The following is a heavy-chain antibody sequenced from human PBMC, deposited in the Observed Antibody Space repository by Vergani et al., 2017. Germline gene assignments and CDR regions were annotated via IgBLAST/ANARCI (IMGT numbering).Heavy chain of an antibody. V-gene: IGHV3-33*01. J-gene: IGHJ6*03. Sequence: QVQLVESGGGVVQPGRSLRLSCAASGFTFSTYVIHWVRQAPGKGLEWVAVIWYDGSIKFYADSVKGRFTISRDNSKNTLYLQMNNLRAEDTAVYYCARVGEYSSSSGYYYYMDVWGKGTTVTVSS. CDR1: GFTFSTYV. D-gene: IGHD6-6*01. CDR3: ARVGEYSSSSGYYYYMDV. CDR2: IWYDGSIK.